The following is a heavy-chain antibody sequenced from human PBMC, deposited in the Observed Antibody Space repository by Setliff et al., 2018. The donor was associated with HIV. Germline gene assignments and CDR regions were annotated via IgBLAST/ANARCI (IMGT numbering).Heavy chain of an antibody. D-gene: IGHD3-3*01. CDR3: ARGGFGVVIIERLGVDY. CDR2: ISYDGNNK. Sequence: QTGGSLRLSCAASGFTFNSYAMHWVRQAPGKGLQWVSVISYDGNNKKYAGSVKGRFTISRDNSKNTLYLQMNSLRAEDTAVYYCARGGFGVVIIERLGVDYWGQGTKVTVSS. V-gene: IGHV3-30*04. CDR1: GFTFNSYA. J-gene: IGHJ4*02.